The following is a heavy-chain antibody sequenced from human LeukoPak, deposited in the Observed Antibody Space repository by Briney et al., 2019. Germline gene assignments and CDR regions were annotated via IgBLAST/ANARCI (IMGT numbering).Heavy chain of an antibody. CDR2: VYSGGTT. CDR3: AKVVAAAGTRT. Sequence: HPGGSLRLSCAASGFTVGNNQMTWVRQASGKGLEWVSLVYSGGTTRYADSVKGRFTISRDNSKNTVYLQMNSLRAEDTAVYYCAKVVAAAGTRTWGQGTLVTVSS. J-gene: IGHJ5*02. CDR1: GFTVGNNQ. V-gene: IGHV3-66*01. D-gene: IGHD6-13*01.